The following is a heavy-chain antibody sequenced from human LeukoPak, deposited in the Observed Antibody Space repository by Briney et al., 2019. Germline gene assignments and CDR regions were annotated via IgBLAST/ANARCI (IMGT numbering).Heavy chain of an antibody. J-gene: IGHJ6*02. CDR3: ARGLRLGSGSYHNDYYYYYGMDV. CDR1: GGTFSSYA. D-gene: IGHD3-10*01. Sequence: SVKVSCKASGGTFSSYAISWVRQAPGQGLEWMGRIIPILGIANYAQKFQGRVTITADKSTSTAYMELSSLRSEDTAVYYCARGLRLGSGSYHNDYYYYYGMDVWGQGTTVTVSS. V-gene: IGHV1-69*04. CDR2: IIPILGIA.